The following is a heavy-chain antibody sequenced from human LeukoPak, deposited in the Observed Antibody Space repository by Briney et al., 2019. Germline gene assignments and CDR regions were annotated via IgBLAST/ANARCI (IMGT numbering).Heavy chain of an antibody. D-gene: IGHD3-22*01. CDR2: IYYSGST. V-gene: IGHV4-39*07. CDR1: GGSISSSSYY. Sequence: SETLSLTCTVSGGSISSSSYYWGWIRQPPGKGLEWIGSIYYSGSTYYNPSLKSRVTISVDTSKNQFSLKLSSVTAADTAVYYCASSYDSSGYYTIDAFDIWGQGTMVTVSS. CDR3: ASSYDSSGYYTIDAFDI. J-gene: IGHJ3*02.